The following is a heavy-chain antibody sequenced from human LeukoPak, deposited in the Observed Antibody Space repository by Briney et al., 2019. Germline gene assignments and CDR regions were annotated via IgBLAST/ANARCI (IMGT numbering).Heavy chain of an antibody. CDR3: AKVLYDSSGYYYGGPFDY. CDR2: ISGSGGST. V-gene: IGHV3-23*01. D-gene: IGHD3-22*01. Sequence: GGSLRLSCAASGFTFSSYAMSWVRQAPGKGLEWVSAISGSGGSTYYADSVKGRFTISRDNSKNTLYLQMNSLRAEDTAVYYCAKVLYDSSGYYYGGPFDYWGQGTLVTVSS. J-gene: IGHJ4*02. CDR1: GFTFSSYA.